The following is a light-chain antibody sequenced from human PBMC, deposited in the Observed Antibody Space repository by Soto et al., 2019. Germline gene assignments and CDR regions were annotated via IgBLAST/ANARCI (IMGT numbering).Light chain of an antibody. CDR2: NAS. Sequence: DIQMSQSPFTLSATEGDRVSITCRASQSVSTWLAWYPLKLGKAHNLLIYNASTLESGVPSRFRGSGSGTEFTVTINSLQPDDLATYYCQHSNTYSWTLGQGSKVDI. CDR3: QHSNTYSWT. J-gene: IGKJ1*01. V-gene: IGKV1-5*01. CDR1: QSVSTW.